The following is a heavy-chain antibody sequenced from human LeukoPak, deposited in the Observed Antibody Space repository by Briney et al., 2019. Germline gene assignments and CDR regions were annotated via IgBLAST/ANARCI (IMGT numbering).Heavy chain of an antibody. CDR1: GFTFSSYE. Sequence: GGSLRLSCAATGFTFSSYEMNWVRQAPGKGLEWVSYISSSGSTIYYADSVKGRFTISRDNAKNSLYLQMNSLRAEDTAVYYCARDLRDSYDSSGNYYYYYGMDVWGQGTTVTVSS. CDR3: ARDLRDSYDSSGNYYYYYGMDV. CDR2: ISSSGSTI. D-gene: IGHD3-22*01. V-gene: IGHV3-48*03. J-gene: IGHJ6*02.